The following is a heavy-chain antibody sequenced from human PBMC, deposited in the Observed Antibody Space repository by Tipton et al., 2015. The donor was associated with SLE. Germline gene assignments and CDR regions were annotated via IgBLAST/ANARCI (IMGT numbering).Heavy chain of an antibody. CDR1: GGSISSYY. Sequence: LRLSCTVSGGSISSYYWSWIRQPPGKGPEWIGYIYYSGSTNYNPSLKSRVTISVDTSKNQFSLKLSSVTAADTAVYYCARARHCSSTSCYRWFDPWGQGTLVTVSS. J-gene: IGHJ5*02. V-gene: IGHV4-59*01. D-gene: IGHD2-2*02. CDR2: IYYSGST. CDR3: ARARHCSSTSCYRWFDP.